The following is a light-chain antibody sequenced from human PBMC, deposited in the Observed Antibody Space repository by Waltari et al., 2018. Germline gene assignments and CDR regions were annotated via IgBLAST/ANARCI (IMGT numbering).Light chain of an antibody. Sequence: DVVMTQFPVPPLVTLRQPASISCRSSQSLVHSDGNTYLYWFQHRPGQSPRRLIYKAFNRDGGVPDRFSGTGSGTDFTLKISGVEAEDVGVYYCMQGTHWPYTFGQGTKLET. J-gene: IGKJ2*01. CDR3: MQGTHWPYT. CDR2: KAF. CDR1: QSLVHSDGNTY. V-gene: IGKV2-30*02.